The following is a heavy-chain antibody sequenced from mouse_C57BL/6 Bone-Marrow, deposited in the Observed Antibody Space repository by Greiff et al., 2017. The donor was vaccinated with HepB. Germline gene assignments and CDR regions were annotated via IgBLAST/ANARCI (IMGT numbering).Heavy chain of an antibody. V-gene: IGHV1-62-2*01. D-gene: IGHD1-1*01. CDR3: ARHAPLITTVVATSFDY. CDR2: FYPGSGSI. J-gene: IGHJ2*01. Sequence: VKLMESGAELVKPGASVKLSCKASGYTFTEYTIHWVKQRSGQGLEWIGWFYPGSGSIKYNEKFKDKATLTADKSSSTVYMELSRLTSEDSAVYFCARHAPLITTVVATSFDYWGQGTTLTVAS. CDR1: GYTFTEYT.